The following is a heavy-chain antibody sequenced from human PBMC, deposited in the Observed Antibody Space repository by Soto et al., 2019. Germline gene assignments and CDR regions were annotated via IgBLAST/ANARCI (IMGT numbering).Heavy chain of an antibody. V-gene: IGHV4-39*01. D-gene: IGHD2-15*01. J-gene: IGHJ3*02. CDR3: VKGEHCSGGSCYSWEDAFDI. CDR2: IYYSGST. CDR1: GGSISSSSYY. Sequence: QLQLQESGPGLVKPSETLSLTCTVSGGSISSSSYYWGWIRQPPGKGLEWIGSIYYSGSTYYNPSLKSLFPISVDTSKNQFSLKLSSVTAADTAVYYCVKGEHCSGGSCYSWEDAFDIWGQGTMVTVSS.